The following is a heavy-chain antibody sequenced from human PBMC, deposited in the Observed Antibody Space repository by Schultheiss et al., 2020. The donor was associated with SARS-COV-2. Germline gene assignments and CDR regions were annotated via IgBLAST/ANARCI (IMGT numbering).Heavy chain of an antibody. CDR2: IIPIFGTA. CDR3: ARDRVTMVRGVNYYYGMDV. CDR1: GGTFSSYA. J-gene: IGHJ6*02. D-gene: IGHD3-10*01. Sequence: SVKVSCKASGGTFSSYAISWVRQAPGQGLEWMGGIIPIFGTANYAQKFQGRVTITADESTSTAYMELSSLRSEDTAVYYCARDRVTMVRGVNYYYGMDVWGQGTTVTVSS. V-gene: IGHV1-69*13.